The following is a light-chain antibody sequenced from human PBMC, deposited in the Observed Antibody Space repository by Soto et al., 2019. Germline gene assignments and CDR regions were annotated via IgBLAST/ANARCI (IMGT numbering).Light chain of an antibody. J-gene: IGLJ2*01. V-gene: IGLV2-14*01. CDR1: SSDVGGYNY. CDR2: DVS. CDR3: SSYTSSSTV. Sequence: QSALTQPASVSGSPGQSITISCTGTSSDVGGYNYVSWYQQHAGKAPKLMIYDVSNRPSGVSNRFSGSKSGNTASLTISGLQAEDEADYYCSSYTSSSTVFGGGTKLTVL.